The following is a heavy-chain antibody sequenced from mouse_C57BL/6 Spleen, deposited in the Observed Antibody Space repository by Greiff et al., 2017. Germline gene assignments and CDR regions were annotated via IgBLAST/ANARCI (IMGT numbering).Heavy chain of an antibody. D-gene: IGHD2-3*01. CDR2: ISDGGSYT. CDR1: GFTFSSYA. J-gene: IGHJ3*01. CDR3: ATYEGYFAY. V-gene: IGHV5-4*03. Sequence: EVKLMESGGGLVKPGGSLKLSCAASGFTFSSYAMSWVRQTPEKRLEWVATISDGGSYTYYPDNVKGRFTISRDNAKNNLYLQMSHLKSEDTAMYYCATYEGYFAYWSQGTLVTVSA.